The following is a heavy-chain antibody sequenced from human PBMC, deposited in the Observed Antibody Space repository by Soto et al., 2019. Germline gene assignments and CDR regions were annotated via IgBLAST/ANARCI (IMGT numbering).Heavy chain of an antibody. CDR3: ARRYGGNLDY. V-gene: IGHV4-59*08. J-gene: IGHJ4*02. D-gene: IGHD1-26*01. Sequence: QVQLQESGPGLVKPSETLSLTCTVSGGSISSYYWSWIRQPPGKGLEWIGYIYYSGGTNYNPSLKRRVTTSVDSSKNHFSLKLSSVTAEDTAVYYCARRYGGNLDYWGQGTLVTVSS. CDR2: IYYSGGT. CDR1: GGSISSYY.